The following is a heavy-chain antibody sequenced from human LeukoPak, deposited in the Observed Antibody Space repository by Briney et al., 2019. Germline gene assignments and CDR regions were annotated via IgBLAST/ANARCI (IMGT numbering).Heavy chain of an antibody. CDR1: GFTFSSYG. CDR2: ISSSGSTI. D-gene: IGHD3-22*01. V-gene: IGHV3-48*03. CDR3: ARDYYDSSGYPPHFDY. Sequence: GGSLRLSCAASGFTFSSYGMNWVRQAPGKGLEWVSYISSSGSTIYYADSVKGRFTISRDNAKNSLYLQMNSLRAEDTAVYYCARDYYDSSGYPPHFDYWGQGTLVTVSS. J-gene: IGHJ4*02.